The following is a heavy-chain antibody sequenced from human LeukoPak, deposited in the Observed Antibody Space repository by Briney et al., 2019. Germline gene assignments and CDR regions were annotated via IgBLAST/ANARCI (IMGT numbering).Heavy chain of an antibody. V-gene: IGHV3-23*01. CDR2: ISGSGGST. Sequence: PGGSLRLSCAASGFTFSSYAMSWVRQAPGKGLEWVSAISGSGGSTYYADSVKGRFTISRDNSKNTLDLQMNNLRAEDTALYYCVREKGPFNGFDIWGQGAMVTVSS. CDR1: GFTFSSYA. CDR3: VREKGPFNGFDI. J-gene: IGHJ3*02.